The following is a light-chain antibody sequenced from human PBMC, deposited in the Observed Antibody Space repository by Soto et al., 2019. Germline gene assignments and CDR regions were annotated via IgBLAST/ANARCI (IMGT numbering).Light chain of an antibody. J-gene: IGKJ4*01. CDR3: QQRSNWPSLA. V-gene: IGKV3D-20*02. Sequence: EIVLTQSPGTLSLSPGERATLSCRASQSVSSSHLAWYQQKPGQAPRLLIYDASNRATGIPARFSGSGSGTDFTLTISSLEPEDFAVYYCQQRSNWPSLAFGGGTKVDI. CDR1: QSVSSSH. CDR2: DAS.